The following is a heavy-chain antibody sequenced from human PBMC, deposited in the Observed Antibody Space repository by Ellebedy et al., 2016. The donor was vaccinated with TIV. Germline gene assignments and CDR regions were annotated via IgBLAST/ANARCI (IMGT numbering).Heavy chain of an antibody. D-gene: IGHD3-10*01. Sequence: GESLKISCKGSGYSFTSYWIGWVRQMPGKGLEWMGIIYPGDSDTRYSPSFQGQVTISADKSISTAYLQWSSLKASDTAMYYCARSRASWGVIDAFDIWGQGTMVTVSS. V-gene: IGHV5-51*01. CDR2: IYPGDSDT. CDR1: GYSFTSYW. J-gene: IGHJ3*02. CDR3: ARSRASWGVIDAFDI.